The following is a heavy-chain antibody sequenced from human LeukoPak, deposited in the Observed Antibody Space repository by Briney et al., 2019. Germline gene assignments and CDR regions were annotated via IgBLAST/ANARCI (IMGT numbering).Heavy chain of an antibody. J-gene: IGHJ4*02. CDR2: INPNDGDT. CDR3: ARANFLYCSSTTCLFDY. D-gene: IGHD2-2*01. Sequence: ASVKVSCKASGYTFTDYYMHWVRQAPGQGFEWMGWINPNDGDTNYAQKFQGRVTMTRDTSISTVHMEVSRLRSDDTAVYYCARANFLYCSSTTCLFDYWGQGTLVTVSS. CDR1: GYTFTDYY. V-gene: IGHV1-2*02.